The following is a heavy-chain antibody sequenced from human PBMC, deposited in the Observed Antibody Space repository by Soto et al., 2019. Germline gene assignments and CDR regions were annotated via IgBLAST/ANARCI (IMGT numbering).Heavy chain of an antibody. J-gene: IGHJ4*02. CDR3: ARHPGYYDILTGYTTYYFDS. Sequence: PSDTLSLTCTVSGGSIGTYYWSWIRQPPGKGLEWIGYIYYRGNTDYNPSLKSRVTISLDTPKNQFSLKLSSVTAADTAVYYCARHPGYYDILTGYTTYYFDSWGQGILVTVSS. CDR1: GGSIGTYY. CDR2: IYYRGNT. V-gene: IGHV4-59*08. D-gene: IGHD3-9*01.